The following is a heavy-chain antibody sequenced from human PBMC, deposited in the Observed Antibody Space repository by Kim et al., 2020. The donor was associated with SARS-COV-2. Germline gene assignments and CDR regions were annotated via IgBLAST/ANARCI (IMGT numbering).Heavy chain of an antibody. D-gene: IGHD2-2*01. Sequence: SETLSLTCTVSGGSISSGGYYWSWIRQHPGKGLEWIGYIYYSGSTYYNPSLKRRVTISVDTSKNQFSMKLRSVTAADTAVYYCARASKGYCSSTSCYHGMDDWGHGATVAVTS. CDR2: IYYSGST. V-gene: IGHV4-31*03. J-gene: IGHJ6*02. CDR3: ARASKGYCSSTSCYHGMDD. CDR1: GGSISSGGYY.